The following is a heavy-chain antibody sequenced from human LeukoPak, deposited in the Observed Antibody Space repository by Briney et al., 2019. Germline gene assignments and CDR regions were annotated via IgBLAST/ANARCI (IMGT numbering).Heavy chain of an antibody. CDR2: ISYDGSNK. CDR1: GFTFSSYG. CDR3: ARDTNTKN. Sequence: GRSLRLSCAASGFTFSSYGMHWVRQAPGKGLEWVAVISYDGSNKYYADSVKGRFTISRDDSKNTVYLQMNSLRAEDTAVYYCARDTNTKNWGQGTLVTVSS. V-gene: IGHV3-30*03. J-gene: IGHJ4*02. D-gene: IGHD2-8*01.